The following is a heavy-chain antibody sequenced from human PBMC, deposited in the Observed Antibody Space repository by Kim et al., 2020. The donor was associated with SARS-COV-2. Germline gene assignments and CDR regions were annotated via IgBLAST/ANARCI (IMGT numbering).Heavy chain of an antibody. CDR3: AREGGSYGRDAFDI. Sequence: LRLSCAASGFTVSSNYMSWVRQAPGKGLEWVSVIYSGGSTYYADSVKGRFTISRDNSKNTLYLQMNSLRAEDTAVYYCAREGGSYGRDAFDIWGQGTMVTVSS. J-gene: IGHJ3*02. CDR2: IYSGGST. CDR1: GFTVSSNY. D-gene: IGHD1-26*01. V-gene: IGHV3-53*01.